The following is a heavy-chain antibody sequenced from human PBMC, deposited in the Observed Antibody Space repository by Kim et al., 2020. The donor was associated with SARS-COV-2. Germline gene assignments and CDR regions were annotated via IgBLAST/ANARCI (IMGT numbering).Heavy chain of an antibody. V-gene: IGHV4-39*01. Sequence: SLKSRVTISVDTSKNQFSLKLSSVTAADTAVYYCARHISGYDPRPRVFDYWGQGTLVTVSS. D-gene: IGHD5-12*01. J-gene: IGHJ4*02. CDR3: ARHISGYDPRPRVFDY.